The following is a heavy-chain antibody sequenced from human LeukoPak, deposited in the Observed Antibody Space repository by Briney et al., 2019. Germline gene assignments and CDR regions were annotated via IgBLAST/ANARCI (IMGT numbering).Heavy chain of an antibody. V-gene: IGHV4-39*01. CDR3: ARGGSYSYYFDY. CDR2: IYYSGST. CDR1: GGSINSSSYY. J-gene: IGHJ4*02. D-gene: IGHD1-26*01. Sequence: SETLSLTCTVSGGSINSSSYYWGWIRQPPGKGLEWIVSIYYSGSTYYNPSLKSRVTISVDTSKNQFPLKLSSVTAADTAVYYCARGGSYSYYFDYWGQGTLVTVSS.